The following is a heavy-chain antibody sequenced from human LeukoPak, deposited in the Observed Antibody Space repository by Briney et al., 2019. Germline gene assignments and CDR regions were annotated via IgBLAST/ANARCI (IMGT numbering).Heavy chain of an antibody. CDR1: GFTFSSYA. D-gene: IGHD6-13*01. CDR2: ISSSSSYI. J-gene: IGHJ4*02. CDR3: AREGSSWFFDY. Sequence: GSLRLSCAASGFTFSSYAMHWVRQAPGKGLEWVSSISSSSSYIYYADSVKGRFTISRDNAKNSLYLQMNSLRAEDTAVYYCAREGSSWFFDYWGQGTLVTVSS. V-gene: IGHV3-21*01.